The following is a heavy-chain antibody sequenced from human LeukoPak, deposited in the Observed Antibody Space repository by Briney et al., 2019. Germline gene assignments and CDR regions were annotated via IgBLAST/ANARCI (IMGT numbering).Heavy chain of an antibody. J-gene: IGHJ4*02. CDR1: GFTFSSYA. CDR2: ISGSGHST. CDR3: AIHYYDSSGHLDS. D-gene: IGHD3-22*01. Sequence: QAGGSLTLSCAASGFTFSSYAMSWVRQAPGKGLEWVSSISGSGHSTYYADSVKGRLTISRDNSKNTLYLQMNSLRAEDTAVFYCAIHYYDSSGHLDSWGQGTLVTVSS. V-gene: IGHV3-23*01.